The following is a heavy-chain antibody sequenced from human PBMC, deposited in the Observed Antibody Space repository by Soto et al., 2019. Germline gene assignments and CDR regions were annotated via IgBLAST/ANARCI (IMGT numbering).Heavy chain of an antibody. J-gene: IGHJ5*02. CDR2: IYYSGST. CDR3: AREAAAGNGDWFDP. D-gene: IGHD6-13*01. CDR1: GGSISSGGYY. Sequence: NPSETLSLTCTVSGGSISSGGYYWSWIRQHPGKGLEWIGYIYYSGSTYYNPSLKSRVTISVDTSKNQFSLKLSSVTAADTAVYYCAREAAAGNGDWFDPWGQGTLVTVSS. V-gene: IGHV4-31*03.